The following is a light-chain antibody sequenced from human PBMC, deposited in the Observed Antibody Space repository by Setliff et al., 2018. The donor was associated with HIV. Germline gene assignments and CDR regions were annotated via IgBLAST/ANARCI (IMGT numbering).Light chain of an antibody. CDR3: SSYTSSSPYV. Sequence: QSALTQPASVSGSPGQSIAISCTGTSSDVGGYNYVSWYQQHPGKAPKLMIYDVTSRLPGVSDRFSGSKSGNTASLTISGLQPEDEADYYCSSYTSSSPYVFGTGTKVTVL. CDR1: SSDVGGYNY. V-gene: IGLV2-14*01. J-gene: IGLJ1*01. CDR2: DVT.